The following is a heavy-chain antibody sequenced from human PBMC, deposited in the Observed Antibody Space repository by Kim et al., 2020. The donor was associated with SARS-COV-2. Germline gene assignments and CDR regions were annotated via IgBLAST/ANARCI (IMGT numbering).Heavy chain of an antibody. CDR3: ARGEFLEWLRDDY. J-gene: IGHJ4*02. V-gene: IGHV1-69*13. Sequence: SVKVSCKASGGTFSSYAISWVRQAPGQGLEWMGGIIPIFGTANYAQKFQGRVTITADESTSTAYMELSSLRSEDTAVYYCARGEFLEWLRDDYWGQGTLVTVSS. D-gene: IGHD3-3*01. CDR1: GGTFSSYA. CDR2: IIPIFGTA.